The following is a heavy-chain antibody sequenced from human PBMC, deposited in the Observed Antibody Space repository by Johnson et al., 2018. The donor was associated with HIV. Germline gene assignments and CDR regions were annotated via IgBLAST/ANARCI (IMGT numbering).Heavy chain of an antibody. D-gene: IGHD6-13*01. J-gene: IGHJ3*02. Sequence: EVQLVESGGGLVQPGRSLRLSCAASGFTFDDYGMSWVRQAPGKGLEWVSGIHWNGGSTGYADSVKVRFTISRDNAKNSLYLQMNSLRAEDTAVYYCATGASSTWSLGALDIWGQGTMVTVSS. CDR2: IHWNGGST. CDR1: GFTFDDYG. V-gene: IGHV3-20*04. CDR3: ATGASSTWSLGALDI.